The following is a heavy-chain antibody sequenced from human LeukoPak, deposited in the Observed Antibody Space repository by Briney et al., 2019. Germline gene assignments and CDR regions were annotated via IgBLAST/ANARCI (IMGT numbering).Heavy chain of an antibody. CDR1: GFSLYDYA. J-gene: IGHJ3*02. Sequence: PGGSLRLSCVGSGFSLYDYAMHWVRQVPGKGLEWVSSISWDSGSQAYADSVKGRFTISRDNAKNSLYLQMNSLRPEDTAFYYCIKDMGFDLLKDAFHIWGQGTLVTVSA. CDR2: ISWDSGSQ. D-gene: IGHD3-9*01. CDR3: IKDMGFDLLKDAFHI. V-gene: IGHV3-9*01.